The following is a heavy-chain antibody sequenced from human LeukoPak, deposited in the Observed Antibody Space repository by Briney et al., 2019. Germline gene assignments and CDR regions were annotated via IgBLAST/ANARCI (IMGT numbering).Heavy chain of an antibody. J-gene: IGHJ4*02. D-gene: IGHD2-15*01. Sequence: ASVKVSCKASGYTFSSYGISWVRQAPGQGLEWLGYINPYNGDTNYAQNVQGRITMTTDTATSTAYMEMRSLRAEDTAVYYCARDGSGSSCYWIHWGQGTLVTVSS. V-gene: IGHV1-18*01. CDR2: INPYNGDT. CDR3: ARDGSGSSCYWIH. CDR1: GYTFSSYG.